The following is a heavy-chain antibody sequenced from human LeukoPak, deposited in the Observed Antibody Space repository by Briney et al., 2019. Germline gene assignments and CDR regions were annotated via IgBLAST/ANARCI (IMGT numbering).Heavy chain of an antibody. J-gene: IGHJ4*02. CDR3: ARDWDSRGWKDS. CDR2: ISDYNGNT. Sequence: APGNLSDTAAEHTFTTSVTSWCRRAPGQGLELMGWISDYNGNTNYEQKLQGRVTMTTDTSTSKAYMELRSLRSDDTAVYYCARDWDSRGWKDSWGQGTLVTVSS. CDR1: EHTFTTSV. V-gene: IGHV1-18*01. D-gene: IGHD6-19*01.